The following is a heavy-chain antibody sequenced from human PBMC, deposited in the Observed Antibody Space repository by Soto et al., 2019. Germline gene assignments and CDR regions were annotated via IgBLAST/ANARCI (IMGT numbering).Heavy chain of an antibody. CDR3: ARPYHFCSGSGPFDS. J-gene: IGHJ4*02. Sequence: GASVKVSCKASGYTFTSYGISWVRQAPGQGLEWMGWISAYNGNTNYAQKLQGRVTMTTDTSTSTAYMELRSLRSDDTAVYYCARPYHFCSGSGPFDSWGQGTLVTVSS. V-gene: IGHV1-18*01. CDR2: ISAYNGNT. D-gene: IGHD3-3*01. CDR1: GYTFTSYG.